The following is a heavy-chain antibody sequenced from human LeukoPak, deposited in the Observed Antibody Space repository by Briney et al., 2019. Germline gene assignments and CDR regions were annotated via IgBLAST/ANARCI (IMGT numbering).Heavy chain of an antibody. CDR2: IKEDGSEK. CDR3: ARATSEALEY. J-gene: IGHJ4*02. CDR1: GFIFSSYW. V-gene: IGHV3-7*04. Sequence: GGSLRLSCAASGFIFSSYWMTWVRQAPGKGLGWVANIKEDGSEKYYVDSVKGRFTISRDNARKSMYLQMNSLRAEDTAVYYCARATSEALEYWGQGTLVTVSS.